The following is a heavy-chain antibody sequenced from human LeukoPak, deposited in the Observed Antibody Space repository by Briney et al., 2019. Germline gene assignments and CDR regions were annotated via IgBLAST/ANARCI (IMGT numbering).Heavy chain of an antibody. J-gene: IGHJ6*02. Sequence: LGGSLRLSCAVSGFTVTSNYMSWVRQAPGKGLEWVSVVYPGGFTYHADSVKGRFTISRDTSKNTVYLQMNSLRAEDTAVYYCAIGGVIWRMDVWGQGTTVTVSS. CDR1: GFTVTSNY. D-gene: IGHD2/OR15-2a*01. V-gene: IGHV3-66*01. CDR3: AIGGVIWRMDV. CDR2: VYPGGFT.